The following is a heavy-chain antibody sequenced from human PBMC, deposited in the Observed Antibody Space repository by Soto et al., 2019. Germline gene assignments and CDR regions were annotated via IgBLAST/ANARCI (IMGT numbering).Heavy chain of an antibody. Sequence: PSETLSLTCAVYGGSFSGYYWSWIRQPPDKGLEWIGEINHSGSTNYNPSLKSRVTISVDTSKNQFSLKLSSVTAADTAVYYCARQPSMVRGVIIIGAFDIWGQGTMVTVSS. CDR2: INHSGST. CDR1: GGSFSGYY. CDR3: ARQPSMVRGVIIIGAFDI. D-gene: IGHD3-10*01. V-gene: IGHV4-34*01. J-gene: IGHJ3*02.